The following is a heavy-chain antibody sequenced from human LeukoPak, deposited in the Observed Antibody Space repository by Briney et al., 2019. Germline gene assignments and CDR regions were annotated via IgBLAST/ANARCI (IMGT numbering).Heavy chain of an antibody. Sequence: PGGSLRLSCAASGFTFSIYWMHWVRQAPGKGLEWVSHINSEGSSTSYADSVKGRFTISRDNAKNTLYLQMNSLRAEDTAVYYCVRLRWDTAMGFDHWGPGSLVTVSS. J-gene: IGHJ4*02. V-gene: IGHV3-74*01. CDR1: GFTFSIYW. CDR2: INSEGSST. D-gene: IGHD5-18*01. CDR3: VRLRWDTAMGFDH.